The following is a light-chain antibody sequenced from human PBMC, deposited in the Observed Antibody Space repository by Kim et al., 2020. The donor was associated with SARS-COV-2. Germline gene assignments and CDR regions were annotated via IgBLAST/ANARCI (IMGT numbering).Light chain of an antibody. Sequence: GKTLTISSTGSNASIAINDVPCYQQRPGSAPTTVIYEDNQRPSGVPDRFSGSIDSSSNSASLTISGLKTEDEADYYCQSYDSSNWVFGGGTQLTVL. J-gene: IGLJ3*02. V-gene: IGLV6-57*02. CDR1: NASIAIND. CDR3: QSYDSSNWV. CDR2: EDN.